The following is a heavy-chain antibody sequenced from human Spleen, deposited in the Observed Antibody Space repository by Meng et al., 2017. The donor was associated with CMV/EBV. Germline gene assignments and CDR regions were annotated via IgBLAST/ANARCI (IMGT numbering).Heavy chain of an antibody. D-gene: IGHD6-6*01. V-gene: IGHV4-39*06. J-gene: IGHJ5*02. Sequence: SETLSLTCSVSGASISSSSYFWDWIRQSPGKGVEWIGSISYSGSTYYNSSLKSRVTISVDMSKNQFTLKLSSVTAADTAVYYCARGGLAARRVYNWFDPWGQGTLVTVSS. CDR3: ARGGLAARRVYNWFDP. CDR1: GASISSSSYF. CDR2: ISYSGST.